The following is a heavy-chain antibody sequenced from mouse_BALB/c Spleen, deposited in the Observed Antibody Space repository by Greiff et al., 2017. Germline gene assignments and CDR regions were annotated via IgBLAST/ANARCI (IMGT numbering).Heavy chain of an antibody. CDR3: TRDYYFDY. CDR2: IYPGSGST. D-gene: IGHD2-4*01. CDR1: GYTFTSYW. J-gene: IGHJ3*01. Sequence: LKQPGSELVRPGASVKLSCKASGYTFTSYWMHWVKQRPGQGLEWIGNIYPGSGSTNYDEKFKSKATLTVDTSSSTAYMQLSSLTSEDSAVYYCTRDYYFDYWGQGTLVTVSA. V-gene: IGHV1S22*01.